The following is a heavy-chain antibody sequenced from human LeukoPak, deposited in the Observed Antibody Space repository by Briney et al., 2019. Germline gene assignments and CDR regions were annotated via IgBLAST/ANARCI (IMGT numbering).Heavy chain of an antibody. CDR2: IYYSGST. J-gene: IGHJ4*02. D-gene: IGHD6-13*01. CDR1: ADSISRYY. CDR3: ARVEFDGIAAAGSLDY. Sequence: SETLSLTCTVSADSISRYYWSWIRQPPGKGLEWIGYIYYSGSTNYNPSLKSRVTISVDTSKNQFSLKLRSVTAADTAVYYCARVEFDGIAAAGSLDYWGQGILVTVSS. V-gene: IGHV4-59*01.